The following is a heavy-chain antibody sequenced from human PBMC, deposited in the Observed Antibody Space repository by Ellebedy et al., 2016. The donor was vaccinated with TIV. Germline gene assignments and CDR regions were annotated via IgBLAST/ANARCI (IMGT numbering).Heavy chain of an antibody. J-gene: IGHJ4*02. CDR1: GFTFSSYW. Sequence: GGSLRLSXAASGFTFSSYWMHWVRQAPGKGLVWVSRINSDGSSTSYADSVKGRFTISRDNAKNSLYLQMNSLRAEDTAVYYCARDLGIRAAAGADVDYWGQGTLVTVSS. V-gene: IGHV3-74*01. D-gene: IGHD6-13*01. CDR2: INSDGSST. CDR3: ARDLGIRAAAGADVDY.